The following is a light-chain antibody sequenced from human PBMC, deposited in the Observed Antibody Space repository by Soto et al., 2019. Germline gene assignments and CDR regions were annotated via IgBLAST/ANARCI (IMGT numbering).Light chain of an antibody. V-gene: IGKV1-16*01. J-gene: IGKJ4*01. CDR2: DAS. Sequence: DIQMTQSPSSLSASVGDRVTITCRARQEISNNLAWFQQKPGKPPKSLIYDASSLQSGVPSIFSGSGSGTYFTLTISSLQPEDFATYYCQQYHNYPVTFGGGTKVEIK. CDR1: QEISNN. CDR3: QQYHNYPVT.